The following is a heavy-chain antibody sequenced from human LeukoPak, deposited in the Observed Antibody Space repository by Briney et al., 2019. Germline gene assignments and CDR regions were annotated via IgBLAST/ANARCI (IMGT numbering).Heavy chain of an antibody. Sequence: PGGSLRLSCAASGFTFSSYGMHWVRQAPGKGLEWAAFIRYDVSNKYYADSVKGRFTISRDNSKNTLYLQMNSLRAEDTAVYYCAKDRYSGSYHFDYWGQGTLVTVSS. J-gene: IGHJ4*02. CDR1: GFTFSSYG. D-gene: IGHD1-26*01. CDR2: IRYDVSNK. CDR3: AKDRYSGSYHFDY. V-gene: IGHV3-30*02.